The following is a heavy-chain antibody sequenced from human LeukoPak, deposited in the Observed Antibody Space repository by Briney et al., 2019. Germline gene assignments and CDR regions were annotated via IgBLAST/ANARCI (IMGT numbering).Heavy chain of an antibody. J-gene: IGHJ4*02. D-gene: IGHD6-19*01. Sequence: SETLSLTCTVSGGSISSYYWSWIRQPPGEGLEWIGYIYYSGSTNYNPSLKSRVTISVDTSKSHFSLKLSSVTAADTAVYYCARHSFKQWLTYDYWGQGTLVTVSS. CDR3: ARHSFKQWLTYDY. CDR1: GGSISSYY. V-gene: IGHV4-59*08. CDR2: IYYSGST.